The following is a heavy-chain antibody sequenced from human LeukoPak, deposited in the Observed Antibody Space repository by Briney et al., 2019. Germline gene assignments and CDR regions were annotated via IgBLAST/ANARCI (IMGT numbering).Heavy chain of an antibody. J-gene: IGHJ5*01. D-gene: IGHD3-22*01. CDR3: ARHGGPSESSVYLYWHDS. Sequence: SETLSLTCTVSGGSISGYYRSWIPHSPETGLEYIGYIHYSASTKYNPSLKSRVTISLDTSQNQFSLNLSSVTAADTALYYCARHGGPSESSVYLYWHDSWGHGSLVTVSS. CDR2: IHYSAST. CDR1: GGSISGYY. V-gene: IGHV4-59*08.